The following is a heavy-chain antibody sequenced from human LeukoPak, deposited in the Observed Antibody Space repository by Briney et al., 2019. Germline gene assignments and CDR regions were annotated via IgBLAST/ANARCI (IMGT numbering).Heavy chain of an antibody. CDR1: GFIFSSYN. Sequence: GGSLRLSCAASGFIFSSYNMNWVRQAPGKGLEWVSFISSSSSYIYYADSVRGRFTISRDNAKNSLYLQMNSLRAEDTAVYYCARAPGYRSFLDYWGQGTLVTVSS. CDR3: ARAPGYRSFLDY. J-gene: IGHJ4*02. CDR2: ISSSSSYI. D-gene: IGHD6-13*01. V-gene: IGHV3-21*01.